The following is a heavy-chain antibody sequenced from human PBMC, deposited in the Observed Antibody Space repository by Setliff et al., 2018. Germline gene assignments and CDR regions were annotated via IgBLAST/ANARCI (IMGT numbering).Heavy chain of an antibody. V-gene: IGHV4-39*07. Sequence: SETLSLTCTVSGDSISSTSYQWGWVRQPPGKGLEWIGSIYYTGTAYYNPSLKSRVTISVDTSKNKFSLQVTSLAATDPATYYCASCGSAIAFDLWGQGKLVTVSS. J-gene: IGHJ3*01. CDR2: IYYTGTA. CDR1: GDSISSTSYQ. CDR3: ASCGSAIAFDL.